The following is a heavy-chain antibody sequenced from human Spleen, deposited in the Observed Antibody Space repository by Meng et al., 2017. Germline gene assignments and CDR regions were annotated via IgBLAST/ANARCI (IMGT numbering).Heavy chain of an antibody. V-gene: IGHV3-7*01. D-gene: IGHD7-27*01. CDR3: AAWGGGRQSSY. CDR1: GFTFSSFA. Sequence: EVHLLESGGGFVQPGGSLRLSCAASGFTFSSFAMNWVRQAPGRGLEWVANITPDGSGKRHVDSVKGRFTISRDNAEASLHLQMNALRTEDTAVYYCAAWGGGRQSSYWGQGVLVTVSS. CDR2: ITPDGSGK. J-gene: IGHJ4*02.